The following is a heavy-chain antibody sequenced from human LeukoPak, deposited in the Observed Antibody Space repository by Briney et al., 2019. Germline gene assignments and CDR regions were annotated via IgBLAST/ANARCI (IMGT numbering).Heavy chain of an antibody. CDR1: GFTFSSYW. CDR3: AKRELRSPAPFDY. V-gene: IGHV3-7*03. CDR2: IKQDGSEK. D-gene: IGHD1-26*01. J-gene: IGHJ4*02. Sequence: GGSLRLSCAASGFTFSSYWMSWVRQAPGKGLEWVANIKQDGSEKYYVDSVKGRFTISRDNAKNSLYLQMNSLRAEDTAVYYCAKRELRSPAPFDYWGQGTLVTVSS.